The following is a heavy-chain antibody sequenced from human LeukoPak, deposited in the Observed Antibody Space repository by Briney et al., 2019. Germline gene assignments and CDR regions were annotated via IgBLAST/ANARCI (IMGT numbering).Heavy chain of an antibody. CDR1: GFTFSSYS. J-gene: IGHJ3*02. Sequence: GGSLRLSCAASGFTFSSYSMNWVRQAPGKGLEWVSSISSSSSYIYYADSVKGRFTISRDNAKNSLYLQMNSLRAEDTAVYYCARYQWDIVVVVAAQQSSIAFDMWGQGSMVTVYS. CDR2: ISSSSSYI. D-gene: IGHD2-15*01. V-gene: IGHV3-21*01. CDR3: ARYQWDIVVVVAAQQSSIAFDM.